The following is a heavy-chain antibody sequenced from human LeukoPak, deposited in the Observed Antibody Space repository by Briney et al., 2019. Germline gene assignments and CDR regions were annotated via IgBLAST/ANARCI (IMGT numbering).Heavy chain of an antibody. J-gene: IGHJ6*03. V-gene: IGHV3-21*01. CDR3: ARDPYSGSYGNYYYYFMDV. D-gene: IGHD1-26*01. CDR1: GFTFSSYA. CDR2: ITSGSSYI. Sequence: AGQSLRLSCAASGFTFSSYAMSWVRQAPGKGLEWVSSITSGSSYIYYADSVKGRFTISRDNAKNSLYLQMNSLRAEDTAVYYCARDPYSGSYGNYYYYFMDVWGKGTTVTISS.